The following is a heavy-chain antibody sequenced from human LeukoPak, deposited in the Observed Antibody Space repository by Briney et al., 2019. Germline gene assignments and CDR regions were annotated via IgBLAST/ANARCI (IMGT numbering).Heavy chain of an antibody. Sequence: SETLSLTCTVSGGSISRSTYYWGWIRQPPGKGLEWIASIYYTGSTYYSPSLKSRFTISVDTSKNQFSLKLNSLTAADTAVYYCARLVTTTPAYWGQGTLVIVSS. CDR1: GGSISRSTYY. J-gene: IGHJ4*02. V-gene: IGHV4-39*07. D-gene: IGHD2-21*02. CDR2: IYYTGST. CDR3: ARLVTTTPAY.